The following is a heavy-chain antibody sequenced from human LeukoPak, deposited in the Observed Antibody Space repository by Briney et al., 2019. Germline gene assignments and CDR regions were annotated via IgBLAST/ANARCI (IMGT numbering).Heavy chain of an antibody. Sequence: SETLSLTRAVYGGSFSGYYWSWIRQPPGKGLEWIGEINHSGSTNYNPSLKSRVTISVDTSKNQFSLKLSSVTAADTAVYYCARARPVVVIDYWGQGTLVTVSS. V-gene: IGHV4-34*01. CDR3: ARARPVVVIDY. J-gene: IGHJ4*02. CDR1: GGSFSGYY. D-gene: IGHD2-21*01. CDR2: INHSGST.